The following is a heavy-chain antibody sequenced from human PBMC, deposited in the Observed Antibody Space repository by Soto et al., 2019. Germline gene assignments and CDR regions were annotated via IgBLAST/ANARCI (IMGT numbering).Heavy chain of an antibody. D-gene: IGHD4-17*01. V-gene: IGHV3-30-3*01. J-gene: IGHJ4*02. CDR3: ARDWGRTVNILSLGY. Sequence: QVQLVESGGGVVQPGRSLRLSCAASGFTFSSYAMHWVRQAPGKGLEWVAVISYDGSNKYYADSVKGRFTISRDNSKNTLYLQMNSLRAEDTAVYYCARDWGRTVNILSLGYWGQGTLVTVSS. CDR1: GFTFSSYA. CDR2: ISYDGSNK.